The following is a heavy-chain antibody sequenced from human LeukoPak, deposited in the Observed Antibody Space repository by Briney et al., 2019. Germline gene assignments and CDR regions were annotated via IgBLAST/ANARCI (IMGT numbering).Heavy chain of an antibody. Sequence: ASVKVSCKASGYTFTSYDINWVRQATGQGLEWMGWISGYSGNTNYAQKFQGRVTMTTDTSTSTAYMELRSLRSDDTAVYYCAREGYYDSSGAPDYWGQGTLVTVSS. D-gene: IGHD3-22*01. J-gene: IGHJ4*02. V-gene: IGHV1-18*01. CDR1: GYTFTSYD. CDR2: ISGYSGNT. CDR3: AREGYYDSSGAPDY.